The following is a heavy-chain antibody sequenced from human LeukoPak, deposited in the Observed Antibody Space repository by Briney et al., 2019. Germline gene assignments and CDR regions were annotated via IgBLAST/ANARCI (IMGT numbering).Heavy chain of an antibody. CDR2: IYSGGST. J-gene: IGHJ3*02. CDR1: GFIVSSNY. V-gene: IGHV3-53*01. D-gene: IGHD3-22*01. Sequence: PGGSLRLSCAASGFIVSSNYMSWVRQAPGKGLEWVSVIYSGGSTYYADSVEGRFTISRDNSKNTLYLQMNSLRAEDTAVYYCARLDPYYYDSSGYPDAFDIWGQGTMVTVSS. CDR3: ARLDPYYYDSSGYPDAFDI.